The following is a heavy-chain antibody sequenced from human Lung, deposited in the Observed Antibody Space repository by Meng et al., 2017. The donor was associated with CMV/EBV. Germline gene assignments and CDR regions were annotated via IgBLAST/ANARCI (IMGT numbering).Heavy chain of an antibody. J-gene: IGHJ4*02. D-gene: IGHD6-13*01. CDR1: GFTFSSYG. CDR3: AKAVYGSSSEGY. CDR2: IRYDGSNK. Sequence: GESLKISCAASGFTFSSYGMHWVRQAPGKGLGWVAFIRYDGSNKYYADSVKGRFTISRDNSKNTLYLQMNSLRAEDTAVYYCAKAVYGSSSEGYWGQGTLVTVSS. V-gene: IGHV3-30*02.